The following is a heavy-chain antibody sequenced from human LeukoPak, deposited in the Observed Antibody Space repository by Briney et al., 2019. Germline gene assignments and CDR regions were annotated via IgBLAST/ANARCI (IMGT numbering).Heavy chain of an antibody. J-gene: IGHJ4*02. D-gene: IGHD6-13*01. CDR1: GFTFSSYW. V-gene: IGHV3-74*01. CDR3: ARVTEYSTAGMRY. Sequence: PGGSLRLSCAASGFTFSSYWMHWVRQAPGKGLVWVSRISSDGSITTYADSVKGRFTISRDNAKNTMYLQMNSLRAEDTALYYCARVTEYSTAGMRYWGQGTLVTVSS. CDR2: ISSDGSIT.